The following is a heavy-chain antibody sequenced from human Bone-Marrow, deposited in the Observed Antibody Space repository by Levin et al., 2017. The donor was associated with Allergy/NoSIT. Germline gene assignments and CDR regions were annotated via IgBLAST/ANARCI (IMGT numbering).Heavy chain of an antibody. CDR3: ARLDGYSCDY. Sequence: LRLSCTASGGPISSAGYHWTWIRQYPGKGLEWIGYISYRGSTYFNPSLKSRLTMSIDTTEQHFSLNLTSVSAADTGIYYCARLDGYSCDYWGEGALVTVSS. J-gene: IGHJ4*02. V-gene: IGHV4-31*03. D-gene: IGHD1-1*01. CDR1: GGPISSAGYH. CDR2: ISYRGST.